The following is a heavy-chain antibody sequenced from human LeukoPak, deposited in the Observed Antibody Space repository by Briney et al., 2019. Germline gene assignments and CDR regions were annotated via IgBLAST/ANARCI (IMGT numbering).Heavy chain of an antibody. CDR2: IHHSGST. V-gene: IGHV4-38-2*01. J-gene: IGHJ4*02. Sequence: SETLSLTCAVSGYSISSSYYWGWIRQSPGKGLEWIGSIHHSGSTYYNPSLKSRVTISVDTSKNQFSLKLSSVTAADTAVYYCARHEEFLYYFDYWGQGTLVTVSS. D-gene: IGHD2-21*01. CDR1: GYSISSSYY. CDR3: ARHEEFLYYFDY.